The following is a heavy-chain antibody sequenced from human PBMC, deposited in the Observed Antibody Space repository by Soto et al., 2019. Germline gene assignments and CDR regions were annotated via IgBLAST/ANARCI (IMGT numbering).Heavy chain of an antibody. J-gene: IGHJ4*02. CDR3: ARVGGTGGHPYGLDY. V-gene: IGHV1-69*06. CDR2: IIPVFGTG. D-gene: IGHD2-8*02. CDR1: GGTFSSYA. Sequence: SVKVSCKASGGTFSSYAISWVRQAPGQGLEWMGGIIPVFGTGIYAQKFQGRVTITADKSTNTAYMELSSLRSEDTAVYFCARVGGTGGHPYGLDYWGQGTLVTVSS.